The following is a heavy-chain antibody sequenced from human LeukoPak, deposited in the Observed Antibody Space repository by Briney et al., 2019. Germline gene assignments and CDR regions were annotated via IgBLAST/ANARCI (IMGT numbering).Heavy chain of an antibody. CDR2: IKKDGSEK. D-gene: IGHD3-10*01. V-gene: IGHV3-7*01. CDR1: GSTFSTYW. CDR3: ARDLAGYRSGELDY. Sequence: PGGSLRLSCAASGSTFSTYWMNWVRQAPGKGLEWVANIKKDGSEKYYVDSVKGRFTISRDNAKNSLYLQMSSLRVEDTAVYYCARDLAGYRSGELDYWGQGTLVTVSS. J-gene: IGHJ4*02.